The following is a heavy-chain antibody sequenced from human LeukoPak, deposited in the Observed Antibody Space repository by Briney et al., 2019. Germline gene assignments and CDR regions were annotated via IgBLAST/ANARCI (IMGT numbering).Heavy chain of an antibody. J-gene: IGHJ5*02. CDR3: ARHDFYSNYPHNWFDP. Sequence: PWETLSLTCAVSGYSISSGYFWGWIRQPPGKGLEWIGSFYHSGSTHYNPSLRSRVTISVDASKNQFSLNLSSVTAADTAVYYCARHDFYSNYPHNWFDPWGQGTLVTISS. D-gene: IGHD4-11*01. CDR1: GYSISSGYF. V-gene: IGHV4-38-2*01. CDR2: FYHSGST.